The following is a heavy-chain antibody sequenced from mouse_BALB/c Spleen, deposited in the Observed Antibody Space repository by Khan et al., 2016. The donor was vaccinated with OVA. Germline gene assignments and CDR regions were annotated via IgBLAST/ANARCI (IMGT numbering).Heavy chain of an antibody. V-gene: IGHV1-26*01. CDR1: GYSFTGYY. Sequence: EVQLQQSGPELVKPGASVKISCKASGYSFTGYYMHWVKQSHVKSLEWIGRINPYNGATSYNQNFKDKASLTVDNSSRTAYMEVHSLTSEDSAVYYCARGGVYDYDFDYWGQGTTLTVSS. J-gene: IGHJ2*01. CDR2: INPYNGAT. CDR3: ARGGVYDYDFDY. D-gene: IGHD2-4*01.